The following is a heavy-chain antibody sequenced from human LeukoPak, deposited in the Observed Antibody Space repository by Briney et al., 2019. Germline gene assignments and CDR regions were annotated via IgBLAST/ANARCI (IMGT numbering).Heavy chain of an antibody. J-gene: IGHJ4*02. CDR2: ISSDGHNT. Sequence: QPGGSLRLSCSASGFSFSSSPMHWVRQAPGKTLEYVSAISSDGHNTYYADSVKGRFTMSRDNSKNTLSLQMSSLRPEDTAVYYCVPHINYSYQYWGRGTQVTVS. CDR3: VPHINYSYQY. D-gene: IGHD5-18*01. CDR1: GFSFSSSP. V-gene: IGHV3-64D*06.